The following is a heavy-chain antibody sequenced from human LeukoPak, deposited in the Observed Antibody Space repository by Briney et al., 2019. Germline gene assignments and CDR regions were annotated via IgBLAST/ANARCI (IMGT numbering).Heavy chain of an antibody. CDR3: AREAGVTMVRGVIRGGYFDY. J-gene: IGHJ4*02. Sequence: GGSLRLSCAASGFTFSSYAMHWVRQAPGRGLEWVAVISYDGSNQYYADSVKGRFTISRDNSKKTLYMQMNSLRAEDTAVYYCAREAGVTMVRGVIRGGYFDYWGQGTLVTVTS. CDR1: GFTFSSYA. D-gene: IGHD3-10*01. CDR2: ISYDGSNQ. V-gene: IGHV3-30-3*01.